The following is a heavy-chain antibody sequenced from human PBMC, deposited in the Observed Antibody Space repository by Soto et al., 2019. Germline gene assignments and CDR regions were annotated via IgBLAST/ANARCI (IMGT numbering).Heavy chain of an antibody. D-gene: IGHD1-26*01. CDR3: TRVIYGSAGLFDY. CDR2: ISADGRTT. CDR1: GFTLSGYW. J-gene: IGHJ4*02. Sequence: PGGSLRLSCVASGFTLSGYWMHWVRQVPGKGLVWVSRISADGRTTDYADSVRGRFTISRDNAKNTLYLQMDSLRAEDTAIYYCTRVIYGSAGLFDYWGQGNLVTVSS. V-gene: IGHV3-74*01.